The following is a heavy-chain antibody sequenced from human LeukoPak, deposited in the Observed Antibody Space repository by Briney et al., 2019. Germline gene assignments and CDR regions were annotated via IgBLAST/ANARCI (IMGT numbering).Heavy chain of an antibody. Sequence: SETLSLTCTVSGGSISSYYWSWIRQPPGKGLEWIGYIYYSGSTNYNPSLKSRVTISVDTSKNQFSLKLSSVTAADTAVYYCARDQKDIVVVPAAPKHYYYYMDVWGKGTTVTVSS. CDR1: GGSISSYY. CDR3: ARDQKDIVVVPAAPKHYYYYMDV. CDR2: IYYSGST. D-gene: IGHD2-2*01. J-gene: IGHJ6*03. V-gene: IGHV4-59*12.